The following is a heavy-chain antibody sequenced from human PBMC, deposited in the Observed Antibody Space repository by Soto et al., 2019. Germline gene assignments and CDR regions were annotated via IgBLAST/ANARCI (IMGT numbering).Heavy chain of an antibody. Sequence: QITLKESGPTVVKPTQTLTLTCTFSGFSLSSSGVGVGWIRQAPAKALEWLALIYWDDDKRYNPSLKNRLTITKDTSRNQVVLTMTSMDPVDKATYYCARGHGSVRSTYFDYWGQGTLVTVS. D-gene: IGHD3-10*01. J-gene: IGHJ4*02. CDR2: IYWDDDK. V-gene: IGHV2-5*02. CDR3: ARGHGSVRSTYFDY. CDR1: GFSLSSSGVG.